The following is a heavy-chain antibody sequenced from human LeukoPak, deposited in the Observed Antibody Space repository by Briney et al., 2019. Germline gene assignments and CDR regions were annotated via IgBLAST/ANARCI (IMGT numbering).Heavy chain of an antibody. J-gene: IGHJ4*02. Sequence: ASVKVSCKASGYTFTSYDINWVRQATGQGLEWMGWMSPNSGDTGYAQEFQGRLTMTRDTSISTAYMKLSSLRSEDTAVYYCVRTPPNWGADYWGQGTLVTVSS. V-gene: IGHV1-8*01. D-gene: IGHD3-16*01. CDR2: MSPNSGDT. CDR1: GYTFTSYD. CDR3: VRTPPNWGADY.